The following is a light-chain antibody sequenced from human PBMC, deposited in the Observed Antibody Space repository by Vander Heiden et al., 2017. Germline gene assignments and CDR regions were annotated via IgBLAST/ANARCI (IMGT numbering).Light chain of an antibody. J-gene: IGKJ2*01. V-gene: IGKV2-28*01. CDR3: RQALETPYT. Sequence: DIVMTQSPLSLPVTPGEPASISCRSSQSLLHSNGYNYLDWYLQKPGQSPQLLIYLGSNRASGVPDRFSGSGSGTDFTLKISIVDAEDVRVYYCRQALETPYTFGQGTKLEIK. CDR2: LGS. CDR1: QSLLHSNGYNY.